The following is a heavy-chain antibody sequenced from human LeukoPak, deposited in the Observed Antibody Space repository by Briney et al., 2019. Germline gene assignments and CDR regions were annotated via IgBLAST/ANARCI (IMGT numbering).Heavy chain of an antibody. CDR3: ARDPYYYGSGSLGLYYYYYGMDV. Sequence: GGSLRLSCAASGFTFSSYGMHWVRQAPGKGLEWVAVISYDGSNKYYADSVKGRFTISRDNSKNTLYLQMNSLRAEDTAVYYCARDPYYYGSGSLGLYYYYYGMDVWGQGTTVTVSS. D-gene: IGHD3-10*01. CDR1: GFTFSSYG. CDR2: ISYDGSNK. V-gene: IGHV3-30*03. J-gene: IGHJ6*02.